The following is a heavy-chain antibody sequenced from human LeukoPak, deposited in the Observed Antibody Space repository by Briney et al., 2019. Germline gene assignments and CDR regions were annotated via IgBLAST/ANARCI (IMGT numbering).Heavy chain of an antibody. V-gene: IGHV5-51*01. CDR3: ARHYYGSGSYYRFGWFDP. D-gene: IGHD3-10*01. Sequence: GESLKISCKGSGYSFTSYWIGWVRQMPGKGLEWMGIIYPGDSDTRYSPSFQGQVTISADKSINTAYLQWSSLKASDTAMYYCARHYYGSGSYYRFGWFDPWGQGTLVTVSS. CDR1: GYSFTSYW. J-gene: IGHJ5*02. CDR2: IYPGDSDT.